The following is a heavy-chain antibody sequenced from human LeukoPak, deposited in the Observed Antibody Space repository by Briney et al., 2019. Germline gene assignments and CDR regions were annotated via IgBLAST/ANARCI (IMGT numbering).Heavy chain of an antibody. V-gene: IGHV3-21*01. D-gene: IGHD4-11*01. Sequence: PGGSLRLSCAASGFTFSSYSMNWVRQAPGKGLEWVSSISSGSSYIYYADSVKGRFTISRDNAKKSLFLEMNSLRGEDAAVYYCVRGYSNYGYAFDMWGQGTMVTVSS. CDR3: VRGYSNYGYAFDM. J-gene: IGHJ3*02. CDR1: GFTFSSYS. CDR2: ISSGSSYI.